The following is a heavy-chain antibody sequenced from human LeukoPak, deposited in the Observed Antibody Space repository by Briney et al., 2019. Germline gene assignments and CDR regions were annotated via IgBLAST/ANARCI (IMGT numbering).Heavy chain of an antibody. CDR2: IYPGDSDT. CDR1: GYRFTTYW. D-gene: IGHD3-9*01. J-gene: IGHJ4*02. CDR3: VRQSYDILTGYSEGAFDY. Sequence: GESLKISCEGSGYRFTTYWIGWVRQMPGKGLEWMGIIYPGDSDTRYSPSFQGQVTISADKSINTAYPQWSSLKASDTALYYCVRQSYDILTGYSEGAFDYWGQGTLVTVSS. V-gene: IGHV5-51*01.